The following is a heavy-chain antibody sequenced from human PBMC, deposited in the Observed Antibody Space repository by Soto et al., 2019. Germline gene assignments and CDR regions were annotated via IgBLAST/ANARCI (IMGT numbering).Heavy chain of an antibody. CDR3: ATRMTTAPY. V-gene: IGHV3-66*01. D-gene: IGHD4-17*01. CDR2: IYSGGGT. Sequence: EVRLVQSGGGLVQPGGSLRLSCAASLFIVSDNYMSWVRQAPGKGLEWVSLIYSGGGTDYAESVKGRFTISRDNSKNTLYLQMNSLKADDTGIYYCATRMTTAPYWGQGTVVTVSS. CDR1: LFIVSDNY. J-gene: IGHJ4*02.